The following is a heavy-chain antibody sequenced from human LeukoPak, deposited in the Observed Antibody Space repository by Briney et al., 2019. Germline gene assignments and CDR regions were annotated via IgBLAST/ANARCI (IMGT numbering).Heavy chain of an antibody. CDR3: ARRAGEYSHPYDY. Sequence: PGGSLILSCTGPGFPLKSNSISRVRQAPGQGLEWGAFFYSGVNTDYLESVEARFTISRDNSKNPLYLQMNSLRADDTAVYYCARRAGEYSHPYDYWGQGTLVTVSS. CDR2: FYSGVNT. V-gene: IGHV3-53*01. D-gene: IGHD4-17*01. CDR1: GFPLKSNS. J-gene: IGHJ4*02.